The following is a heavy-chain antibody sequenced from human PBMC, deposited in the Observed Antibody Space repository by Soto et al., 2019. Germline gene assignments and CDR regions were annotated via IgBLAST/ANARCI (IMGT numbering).Heavy chain of an antibody. Sequence: WGSLRLSCAASGFTFSSYAMSWVRQAPGKGLEWVSAISGSGGSTYYADSVKGRFTISRDNSKNTLYLQMNSLRAEDTAVYYCAKTMVRGVIFLPFDYWGQGTLVTVSS. CDR2: ISGSGGST. D-gene: IGHD3-10*01. CDR1: GFTFSSYA. J-gene: IGHJ4*02. CDR3: AKTMVRGVIFLPFDY. V-gene: IGHV3-23*01.